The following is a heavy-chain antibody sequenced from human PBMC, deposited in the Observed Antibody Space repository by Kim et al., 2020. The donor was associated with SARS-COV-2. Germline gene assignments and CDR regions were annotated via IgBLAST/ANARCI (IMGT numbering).Heavy chain of an antibody. Sequence: SETLSLTCTVSGGSISSYYWSWIRQPPGKGLEWIGYIYYSGSTNYNPSLKSRVTISVDTSKNQFSLKLSSVTAADTAVYYCARVTIFGVVQGWDLGWFDPWGQGTLVTVSS. J-gene: IGHJ5*02. CDR1: GGSISSYY. V-gene: IGHV4-59*01. CDR3: ARVTIFGVVQGWDLGWFDP. D-gene: IGHD3-3*01. CDR2: IYYSGST.